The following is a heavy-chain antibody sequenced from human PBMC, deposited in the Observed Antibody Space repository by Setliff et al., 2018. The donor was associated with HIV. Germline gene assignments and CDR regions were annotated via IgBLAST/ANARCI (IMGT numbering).Heavy chain of an antibody. J-gene: IGHJ1*01. Sequence: SETLSLTFTVSGGLISSSGSYWGWIRQPPGKGLEWIGNIYSTGRTYYKLSLESRVTISIDTSKNQLSLNVNSVTAADTATYYCATPGYDDDVFGYFRFWGRGTLVTVSS. CDR1: GGLISSSGSY. V-gene: IGHV4-39*01. CDR2: IYSTGRT. CDR3: ATPGYDDDVFGYFRF. D-gene: IGHD5-12*01.